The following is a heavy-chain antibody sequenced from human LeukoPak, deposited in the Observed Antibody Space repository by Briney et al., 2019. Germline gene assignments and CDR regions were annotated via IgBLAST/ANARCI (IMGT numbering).Heavy chain of an antibody. CDR3: ARVTYGSGTYGAFDY. J-gene: IGHJ4*02. CDR2: ITGHSSTI. V-gene: IGHV3-48*01. D-gene: IGHD3-10*01. CDR1: GFTVSSNY. Sequence: GGSLRLSCAASGFTVSSNYMSWVRQAPGKGLEWVSYITGHSSTIYYADSVKGRFTISRDNAKNSLYLQMNSLRAEDTAVYYCARVTYGSGTYGAFDYWGQGTLVTVSS.